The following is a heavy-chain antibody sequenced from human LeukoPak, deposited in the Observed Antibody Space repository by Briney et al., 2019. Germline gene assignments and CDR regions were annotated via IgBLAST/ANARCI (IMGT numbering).Heavy chain of an antibody. V-gene: IGHV3-53*04. Sequence: GGSLRLSCAASGFTVSSNYMSWVRQAPGKGLEWVSVIYSGGSTYYADSVKGRFTISRHNSKDTLYLQMNSLRAEDTAVYYCARSGYSGYDGAYYYFDYWGQGTLVTVSS. CDR2: IYSGGST. CDR1: GFTVSSNY. CDR3: ARSGYSGYDGAYYYFDY. J-gene: IGHJ4*02. D-gene: IGHD5-12*01.